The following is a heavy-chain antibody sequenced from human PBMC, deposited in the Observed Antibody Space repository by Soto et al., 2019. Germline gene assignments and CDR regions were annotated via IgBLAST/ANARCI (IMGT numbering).Heavy chain of an antibody. CDR1: GESMSNTAYY. V-gene: IGHV4-39*01. J-gene: IGHJ4*02. Sequence: QLQLQESGPGLVKPSETLSLTCNVSGESMSNTAYYWGWIRQTPGKGLEWIGSIFYTGSAYYNSSLMTRVPISVDTSKNQFSLKLLSVAAADTAIYYCARLKSTYSGSYYGGGFFDYWGQGSLVTVSS. CDR2: IFYTGSA. D-gene: IGHD1-26*01. CDR3: ARLKSTYSGSYYGGGFFDY.